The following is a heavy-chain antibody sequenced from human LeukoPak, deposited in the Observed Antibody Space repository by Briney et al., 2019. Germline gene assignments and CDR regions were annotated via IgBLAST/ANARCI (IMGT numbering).Heavy chain of an antibody. CDR2: IYHSGSP. CDR1: GGSISSGNW. J-gene: IGHJ5*02. CDR3: ARQTPTLPFDP. Sequence: PSGTLSLTCVVPGGSISSGNWWGGVRQPPGRGRGGIGEIYHSGSPNYNPSLKSRVTISVDKSKNQFSLKPSSVTAADTAVYYSARQTPTLPFDPWGQGTLVTVSS. V-gene: IGHV4-4*02. D-gene: IGHD2-15*01.